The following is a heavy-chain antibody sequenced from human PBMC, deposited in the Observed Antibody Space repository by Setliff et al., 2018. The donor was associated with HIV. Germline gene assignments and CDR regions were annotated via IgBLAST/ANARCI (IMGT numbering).Heavy chain of an antibody. V-gene: IGHV1-2*06. J-gene: IGHJ5*02. CDR3: ARVPHGDYLWFDP. Sequence: GASVKVSCKASGYTFTDYYMHWVRQAPGQGLEWMGRINPNSGGTNYAQKFQGRVTMTRDTSISTAYMELSRLRSDDTAVYYCARVPHGDYLWFDPWGQGTLVTVS. CDR2: INPNSGGT. CDR1: GYTFTDYY. D-gene: IGHD4-17*01.